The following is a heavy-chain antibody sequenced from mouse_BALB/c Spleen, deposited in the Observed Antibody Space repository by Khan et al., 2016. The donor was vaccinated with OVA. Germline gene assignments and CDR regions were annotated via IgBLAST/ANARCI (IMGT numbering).Heavy chain of an antibody. J-gene: IGHJ3*01. V-gene: IGHV1S136*01. D-gene: IGHD4-1*01. CDR2: INPYNAGT. CDR3: AREASSWDFSFPY. Sequence: VQLKEFGPELVEPGASVKMSCKASGYTFTNYVMHWVKQKPGQGLEWIGYINPYNAGTRYNEKFKGKATLTSDISSTTAYMELSSLTSEDSAVYYSAREASSWDFSFPYWGQGTLVTVSA. CDR1: GYTFTNYV.